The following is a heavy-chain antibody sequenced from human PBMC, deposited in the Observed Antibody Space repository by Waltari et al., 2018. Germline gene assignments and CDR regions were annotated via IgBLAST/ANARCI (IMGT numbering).Heavy chain of an antibody. J-gene: IGHJ4*02. D-gene: IGHD4-17*01. Sequence: QVHLQESGPGLVKPSQTLSLNCPVYGDSLNSANYYWSWIRQLPEKGLGWIGYLSHSGTAYYNPSLKDLCTMSIDPSKNHFSLRLSSVTAADTAVYFCARGHDYYFDYWGQGILVAVSS. CDR3: ARGHDYYFDY. V-gene: IGHV4-31*01. CDR2: LSHSGTA. CDR1: GDSLNSANYY.